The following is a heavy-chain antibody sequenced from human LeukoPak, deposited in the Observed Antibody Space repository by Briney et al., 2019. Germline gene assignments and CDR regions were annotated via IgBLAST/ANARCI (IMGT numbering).Heavy chain of an antibody. CDR2: ISGSGGST. J-gene: IGHJ4*02. CDR1: GFTFNSYA. Sequence: GGSLRLSCAASGFTFNSYAMSWVRQAPGKGLEWVSAISGSGGSTYYADSVKGRFTISRDNSKNTLYLQMNSLRAEDTAVYYCARGPFLTGDGYYFDYWGQGTLVTVSS. D-gene: IGHD7-27*01. V-gene: IGHV3-23*01. CDR3: ARGPFLTGDGYYFDY.